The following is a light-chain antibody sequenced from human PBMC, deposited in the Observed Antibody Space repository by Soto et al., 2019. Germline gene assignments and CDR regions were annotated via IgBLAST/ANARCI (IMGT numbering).Light chain of an antibody. CDR2: EVT. J-gene: IGLJ2*01. CDR3: SSYTSHHTHVV. V-gene: IGLV2-14*01. Sequence: HSALTQPASVSGSPGQSITISCTGTSSDVGGYNYVSWYQQHPDKAPKLMIYEVTNRPSGVSNRFSGSKSGNTASLTISGLQAEDEAEYYCSSYTSHHTHVVFGGGTKLTVL. CDR1: SSDVGGYNY.